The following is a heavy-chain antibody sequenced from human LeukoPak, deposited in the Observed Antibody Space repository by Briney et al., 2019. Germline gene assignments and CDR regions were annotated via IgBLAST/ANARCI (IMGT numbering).Heavy chain of an antibody. Sequence: PWGSLRLSCAASGFTFRNYGMNWVRQAPGKGLEWVSGISPSGGGTYYADSVKGRFTISRDDSKNTLYLQMNSLRAEDTAVYYCAKENYGDSTGGRFQHWGQGTLVTVSS. V-gene: IGHV3-23*01. CDR1: GFTFRNYG. J-gene: IGHJ1*01. CDR3: AKENYGDSTGGRFQH. CDR2: ISPSGGGT. D-gene: IGHD4-17*01.